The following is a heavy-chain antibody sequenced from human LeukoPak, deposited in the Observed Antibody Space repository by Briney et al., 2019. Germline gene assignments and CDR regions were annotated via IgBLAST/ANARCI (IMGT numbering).Heavy chain of an antibody. V-gene: IGHV3-23*01. CDR3: AKGIGLAAADNFDY. CDR2: ISGDAVTS. J-gene: IGHJ4*02. Sequence: GGSLRLSCAASGFTVSSNYMSWVRQSPGQGLEWVSTISGDAVTSWYADSVKGRFTVSRDNSKNTLYLQMNSLRAEDTAVYYCAKGIGLAAADNFDYWGQGTLVTVSS. D-gene: IGHD6-13*01. CDR1: GFTVSSNY.